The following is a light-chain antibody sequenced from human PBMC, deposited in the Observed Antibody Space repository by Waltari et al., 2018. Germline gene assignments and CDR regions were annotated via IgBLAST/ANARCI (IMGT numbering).Light chain of an antibody. CDR1: QSVSSRY. CDR3: QQYRTYPWT. CDR2: GSS. J-gene: IGKJ1*01. V-gene: IGKV3-20*01. Sequence: ETVLTQSPGTLSLSPGDRATLSCRVSQSVSSRYLAWYQQKPGQAPRLLIYGSSSRATGTPDRFSGSGFGTEFTLTISSLQPEDFATYYCQQYRTYPWTFGQGTRVEVK.